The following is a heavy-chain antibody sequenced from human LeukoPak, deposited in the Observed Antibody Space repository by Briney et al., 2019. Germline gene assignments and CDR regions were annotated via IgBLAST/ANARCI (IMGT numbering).Heavy chain of an antibody. CDR2: IHNSVT. Sequence: PSETLSLTCTVSGGSISTYCWTWIRQPPGKGLEWIEYIHNSVTNSKPSLKSRVTISLDTSKNQFSLKVNSVTAADTAVYYCARHNDPGHAFDIWGQGTMVTVSS. CDR1: GGSISTYC. J-gene: IGHJ3*02. V-gene: IGHV4-59*08. D-gene: IGHD1-1*01. CDR3: ARHNDPGHAFDI.